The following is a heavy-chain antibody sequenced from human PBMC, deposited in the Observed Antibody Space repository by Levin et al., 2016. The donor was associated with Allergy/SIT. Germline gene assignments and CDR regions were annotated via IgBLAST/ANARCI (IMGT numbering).Heavy chain of an antibody. Sequence: VRQAPGKGLEWIGEIYHSGSTNYNPSLKSRVTISVDKSKNQFSLKLSSVTAADTAVYYCAGGIYTAYYYYYMDVWGKGTTVTVSS. D-gene: IGHD3-16*01. CDR3: AGGIYTAYYYYYMDV. CDR2: IYHSGST. J-gene: IGHJ6*03. V-gene: IGHV4-4*02.